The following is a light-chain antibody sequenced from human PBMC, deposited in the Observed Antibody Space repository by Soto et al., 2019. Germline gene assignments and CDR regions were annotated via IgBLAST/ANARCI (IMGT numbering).Light chain of an antibody. J-gene: IGLJ1*01. Sequence: QSALTQPASLSGSPGQSITISCTGTSSDIGAYDYVSWFQQHPGKAPKLMISEVNNRPSGVSNRFSGSKSGNTAYLTISGLQVEDEAEYFCFSDTPTSPHLFGNGTKVTGL. CDR1: SSDIGAYDY. V-gene: IGLV2-14*01. CDR2: EVN. CDR3: FSDTPTSPHL.